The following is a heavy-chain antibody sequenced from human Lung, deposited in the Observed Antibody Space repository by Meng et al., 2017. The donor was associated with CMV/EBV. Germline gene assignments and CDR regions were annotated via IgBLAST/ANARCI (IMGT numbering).Heavy chain of an antibody. V-gene: IGHV3-48*04. CDR2: ISSSSSTI. D-gene: IGHD2-2*01. CDR3: ARALLGYCSSTSCSDVRYFDY. CDR1: GFTFSSYS. J-gene: IGHJ4*02. Sequence: SCAASGFTFSSYSMNWVRQAPGKVLEWVSYISSSSSTIYYADSVKGRFTISRDNAKNSLYLQMNSLRAEDTAVYYCARALLGYCSSTSCSDVRYFDYXGQGXLVTVSS.